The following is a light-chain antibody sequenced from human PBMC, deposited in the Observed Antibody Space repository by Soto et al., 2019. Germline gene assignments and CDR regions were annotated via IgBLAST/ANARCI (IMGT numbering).Light chain of an antibody. V-gene: IGKV3-11*01. CDR1: QSVSSY. Sequence: EILFTQSPATLSLSPGERATPSCRASQSVSSYLAWYQQKPGQAPRLLIYDASNRATGIPARFSGSGSGTDFTLTISSLEPEDFAVYYCQQRSNWPPWTFGQGTKVDIK. CDR2: DAS. CDR3: QQRSNWPPWT. J-gene: IGKJ1*01.